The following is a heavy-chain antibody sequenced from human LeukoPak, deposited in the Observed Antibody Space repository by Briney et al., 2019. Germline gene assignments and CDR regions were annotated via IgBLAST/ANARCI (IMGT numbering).Heavy chain of an antibody. CDR3: ARVFIGVRGVIIGPYWYFDL. CDR2: IYLSGST. V-gene: IGHV4-4*02. CDR1: GFTFSSYAM. D-gene: IGHD3-10*01. Sequence: GSLRLSCAASGFTFSSYAMSWVRQPPGKGREWIGEIYLSGSTNYNPSLKSRVTISVDKSKNQFSLKLSSVTAADTAVYYCARVFIGVRGVIIGPYWYFDLWGRGTLVTVSS. J-gene: IGHJ2*01.